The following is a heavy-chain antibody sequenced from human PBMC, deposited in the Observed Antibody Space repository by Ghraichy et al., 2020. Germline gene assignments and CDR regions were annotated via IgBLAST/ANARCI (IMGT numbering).Heavy chain of an antibody. V-gene: IGHV6-1*01. Sequence: SQTLSLTCAISGDSVSSNSAAWNWIRQSPSRGLEWLGRTYYRSKWYNDYAVSVKSRITINPDTSKNQFSLQLNSVTPEDTAVYYCARVSVFDAGIAAAGTFYYYGMDVWGQGTTVTVSS. CDR1: GDSVSSNSAA. D-gene: IGHD6-13*01. CDR3: ARVSVFDAGIAAAGTFYYYGMDV. CDR2: TYYRSKWYN. J-gene: IGHJ6*02.